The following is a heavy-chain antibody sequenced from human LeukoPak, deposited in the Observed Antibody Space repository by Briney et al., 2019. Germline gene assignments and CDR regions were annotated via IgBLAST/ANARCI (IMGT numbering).Heavy chain of an antibody. CDR3: AREIFGRFDF. Sequence: GASVKVSCKASGYSFTTYGISWVRQAPGQGLEWMGWINPYNGNTNYAQKFQGRVTLTTDTSTSTAYMDLRSLRSDDTAMYHCAREIFGRFDFWGQGTLVTVSS. V-gene: IGHV1-18*01. CDR2: INPYNGNT. J-gene: IGHJ4*02. D-gene: IGHD2-15*01. CDR1: GYSFTTYG.